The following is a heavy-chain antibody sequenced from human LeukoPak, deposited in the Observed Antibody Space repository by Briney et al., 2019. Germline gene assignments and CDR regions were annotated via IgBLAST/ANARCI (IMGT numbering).Heavy chain of an antibody. CDR1: GYTFTSYD. V-gene: IGHV1-8*03. J-gene: IGHJ4*02. CDR2: MNPNSGNT. CDR3: ARDSVGANGTDY. D-gene: IGHD1-26*01. Sequence: ASVKVSCKASGYTFTSYDINWVRQATGQGLEWMGWMNPNSGNTGYAQKFQGRVTITRNNSISTAYMELSSLRSEDAAVYYCARDSVGANGTDYWGQGTLVTVSS.